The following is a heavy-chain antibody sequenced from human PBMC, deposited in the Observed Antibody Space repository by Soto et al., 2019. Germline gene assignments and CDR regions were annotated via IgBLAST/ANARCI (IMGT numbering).Heavy chain of an antibody. V-gene: IGHV3-23*01. CDR3: AKHRVAVAGN. J-gene: IGHJ4*02. CDR2: ISGSGGST. D-gene: IGHD6-19*01. Sequence: EVQLLESGGGLVQPGGSLRLSCAASGFTFSSYAMSWVRQAPGKWLEWVSAISGSGGSTYYADSVKGRWTIPRDKSKNTLYLEMNSLRAEDTVVYYCAKHRVAVAGNWGQGTLVPVSS. CDR1: GFTFSSYA.